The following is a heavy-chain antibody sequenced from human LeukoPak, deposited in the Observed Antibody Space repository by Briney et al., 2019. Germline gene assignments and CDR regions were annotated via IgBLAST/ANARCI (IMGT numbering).Heavy chain of an antibody. CDR2: IYYSGST. J-gene: IGHJ4*02. CDR1: GYSISSGYY. Sequence: SETLSLTCTVSGYSISSGYYWGWIRQPPGKGLEWIGYIYYSGSTNYNPSLKSRVTISVDTSKNQFSLKLSSVTAADTAVYYCARGGRSGYYYLFDYWGQGTLVTVSS. CDR3: ARGGRSGYYYLFDY. D-gene: IGHD3-3*01. V-gene: IGHV4-38-2*02.